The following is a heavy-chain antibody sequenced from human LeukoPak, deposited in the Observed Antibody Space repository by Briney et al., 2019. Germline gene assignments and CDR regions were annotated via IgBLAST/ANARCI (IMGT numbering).Heavy chain of an antibody. CDR2: ISGSGGSK. Sequence: GGSLRLSCAASGFTFSDYYMSWVRQAPGKGLEWVSAISGSGGSKYYADSVKGRFTISRDNSKNTLFLQMSSLRAEDTAIYYCAKSKPDNCGGDCYFDYWGQGTLVTVSS. CDR1: GFTFSDYY. J-gene: IGHJ4*02. D-gene: IGHD2-21*02. CDR3: AKSKPDNCGGDCYFDY. V-gene: IGHV3-23*01.